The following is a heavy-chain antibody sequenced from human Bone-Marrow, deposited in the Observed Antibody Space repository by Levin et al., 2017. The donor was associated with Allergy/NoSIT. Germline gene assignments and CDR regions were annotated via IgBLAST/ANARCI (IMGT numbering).Heavy chain of an antibody. CDR3: ARLAFCGEHCYLFFDS. CDR2: IDYSRTT. CDR1: GDSISSNSYS. D-gene: IGHD2-21*02. Sequence: KSSETLSLTCSVSGDSISSNSYSWAWVRQPPGKGLEWIGTIDYSRTTHYNPSLKSRVLMTVDRSKSQFSVSLTSVTAADTAVYFCARLAFCGEHCYLFFDSWGQGILATVSS. V-gene: IGHV4-39*01. J-gene: IGHJ4*02.